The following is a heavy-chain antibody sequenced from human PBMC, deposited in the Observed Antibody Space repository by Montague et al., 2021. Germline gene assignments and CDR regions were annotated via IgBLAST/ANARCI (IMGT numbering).Heavy chain of an antibody. CDR2: IFGTGGT. CDR3: VRRDNMGGAFLDH. Sequence: SETLSLTCNVSAALMVSWYSGAIRKSTRQNLRYVEYIFGTGGTTYNPSLSRRVTISIDTSKNQFFLELTSVTAADTAVYYCVRRDNMGGAFLDHWGQGRLVTVSS. J-gene: IGHJ4*02. CDR1: AALMVSWY. D-gene: IGHD2-21*01. V-gene: IGHV4-4*08.